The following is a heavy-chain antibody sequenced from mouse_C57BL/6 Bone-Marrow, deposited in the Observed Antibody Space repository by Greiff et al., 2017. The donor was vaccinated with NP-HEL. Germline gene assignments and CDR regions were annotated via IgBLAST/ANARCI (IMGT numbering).Heavy chain of an antibody. V-gene: IGHV14-4*01. CDR3: TTFYDPFDY. J-gene: IGHJ2*01. D-gene: IGHD2-3*01. Sequence: EVMLVESGAELVRPGASVKLSCTASGFNIKDDYMHWVKQRPEQGLEWIGWIDPENGDTEYASQFPGKATITADTSSNTAYLQLSSLTSEDTAVYYCTTFYDPFDYWGQGTTLTVSS. CDR1: GFNIKDDY. CDR2: IDPENGDT.